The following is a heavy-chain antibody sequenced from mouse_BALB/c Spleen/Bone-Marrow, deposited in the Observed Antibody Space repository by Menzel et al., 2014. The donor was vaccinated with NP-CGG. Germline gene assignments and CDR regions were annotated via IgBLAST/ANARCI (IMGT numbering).Heavy chain of an antibody. CDR1: GFNIKDTY. CDR3: ARWEYYAMDY. Sequence: EVQLQQSGAELVKPGASVKLSCTASGFNIKDTYMHWVKHRPEQGLEWIGRIDPANDNTKYDPKFQGKATITADTSSNTAYLQLSSLTSEDTAVYYCARWEYYAMDYWGQGTSVTVSS. CDR2: IDPANDNT. J-gene: IGHJ4*01. D-gene: IGHD4-1*01. V-gene: IGHV14-3*02.